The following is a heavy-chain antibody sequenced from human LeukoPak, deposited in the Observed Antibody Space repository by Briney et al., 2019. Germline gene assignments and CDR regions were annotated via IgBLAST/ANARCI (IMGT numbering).Heavy chain of an antibody. D-gene: IGHD6-19*01. CDR1: GYTFTSYA. CDR3: ARGRAVAGTFDY. V-gene: IGHV1-3*01. J-gene: IGHJ4*02. Sequence: ASVKVSCKASGYTFTSYAMHWVRQAPGQRLEWMGWINAGNGNTKYSQKFQGRVTITRDTSASTAYMELSSLRSEDTAVYCCARGRAVAGTFDYWGQGTLVTVSS. CDR2: INAGNGNT.